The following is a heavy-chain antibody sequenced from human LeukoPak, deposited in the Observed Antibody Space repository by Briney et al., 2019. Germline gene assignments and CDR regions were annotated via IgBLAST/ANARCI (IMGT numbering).Heavy chain of an antibody. Sequence: PSETLSLTCTVSGVSISSGGYYWSWIRQHPGKGLEWIGYIYYSGSTYYNPSLKSRVTISVDTSKNQFSLKLSSVTAEDTAVYYCAKLFYYGSGSRGYYFDYWGQGTLVTVSS. J-gene: IGHJ4*02. CDR3: AKLFYYGSGSRGYYFDY. CDR2: IYYSGST. CDR1: GVSISSGGYY. D-gene: IGHD3-10*01. V-gene: IGHV4-31*03.